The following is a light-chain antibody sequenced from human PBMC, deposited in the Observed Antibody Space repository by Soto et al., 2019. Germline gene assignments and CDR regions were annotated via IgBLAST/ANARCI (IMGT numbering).Light chain of an antibody. CDR2: ATS. V-gene: IGKV1-39*01. CDR1: QDIRSY. Sequence: DIQMTQSPSSLSASVGDRVSITCRASQDIRSYLNWYQQKPGKAPELLIYATSNLQSGAPPRFSASGSGTDFTLTFSSLQPEDFATYYCQQGYSTQWTSGQGTKVEIK. CDR3: QQGYSTQWT. J-gene: IGKJ1*01.